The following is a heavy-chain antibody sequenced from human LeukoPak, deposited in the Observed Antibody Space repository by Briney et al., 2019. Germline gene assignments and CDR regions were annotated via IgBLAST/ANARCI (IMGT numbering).Heavy chain of an antibody. V-gene: IGHV4-34*01. D-gene: IGHD4-17*01. Sequence: PSETLSLTCADYGGSFSGYYWSWIRQPPGKGLEWIGEINHSGSTNYNPSLKSRVTISVDTSKNQFSLKLSSVTAADTAVYYCARGKLTTAADAFDIWGQGTMVTVSS. CDR1: GGSFSGYY. CDR2: INHSGST. J-gene: IGHJ3*02. CDR3: ARGKLTTAADAFDI.